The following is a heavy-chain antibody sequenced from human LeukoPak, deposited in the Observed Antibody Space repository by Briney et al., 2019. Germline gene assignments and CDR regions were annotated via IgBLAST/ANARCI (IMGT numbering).Heavy chain of an antibody. CDR2: INPNSGGT. CDR3: AREIVGATNGFDY. J-gene: IGHJ4*02. CDR1: GYTFTGYY. V-gene: IGHV1-2*02. Sequence: ASVTVSCKASGYTFTGYYMHWVRQAPGQGLEWMGWINPNSGGTNYAQKFQGRVTMTRDTSISTAYMELSRLRSDDTAVYYCAREIVGATNGFDYWGQGTLVTVSS. D-gene: IGHD1-26*01.